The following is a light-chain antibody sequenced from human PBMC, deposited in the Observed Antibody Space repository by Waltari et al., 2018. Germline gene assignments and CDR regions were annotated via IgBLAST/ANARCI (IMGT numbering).Light chain of an antibody. CDR1: NIGSNN. V-gene: IGLV3-9*01. Sequence: SYELTQPLSVSVALGQTARITCGGNNIGSNNVHWYQQKPGQAPVLVIYRDSNRPPGMPERFAGSNSGNTATLTISRAQAGDEADYYCQVWDSSVVFGGGTKLTVL. CDR3: QVWDSSVV. J-gene: IGLJ2*01. CDR2: RDS.